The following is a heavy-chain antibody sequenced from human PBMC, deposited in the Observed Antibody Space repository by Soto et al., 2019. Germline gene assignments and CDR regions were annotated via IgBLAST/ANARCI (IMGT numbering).Heavy chain of an antibody. D-gene: IGHD2-8*01. J-gene: IGHJ4*02. CDR1: GFSFSTYG. Sequence: QVQLVESGGGVVQPGRSLRLSCEASGFSFSTYGMHWVRQAPGRGLEWVAVILTDASRKYYADSVKGRFTISRDNSENTVFLEMNSLRGEDTAVYYCARASGIMVAHNYFDFWGQGTLVTVSS. CDR2: ILTDASRK. V-gene: IGHV3-33*08. CDR3: ARASGIMVAHNYFDF.